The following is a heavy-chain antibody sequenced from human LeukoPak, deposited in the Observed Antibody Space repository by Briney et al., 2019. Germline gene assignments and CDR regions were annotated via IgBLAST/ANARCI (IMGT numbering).Heavy chain of an antibody. J-gene: IGHJ4*02. D-gene: IGHD3-10*01. CDR3: ARADYYGSGNYYTSDY. CDR2: INPDGSSS. CDR1: GFTFTTYW. Sequence: GGTLRLSCAASGFTFTTYWMHWVRQAPGKGLVWVSHINPDGSSSTYADSVKGRFTISRAKAKNTLYLQMDSLRAEDTAVYYCARADYYGSGNYYTSDYWGQGTLVSVSS. V-gene: IGHV3-74*01.